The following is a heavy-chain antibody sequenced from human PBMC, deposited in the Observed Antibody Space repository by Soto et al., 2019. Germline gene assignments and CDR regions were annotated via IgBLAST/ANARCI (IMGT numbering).Heavy chain of an antibody. V-gene: IGHV4-34*01. D-gene: IGHD3-3*01. Sequence: SETLSLTCAVYGGSFSGYYWSWIRQPPGKGLEWIGEINHSGSTNYNPSLKSRVTISVDTSKNQFSLKLSSVTAADTAVYYCAREDFWSGYYRGGFDYWGQGTLVTVSS. CDR3: AREDFWSGYYRGGFDY. CDR1: GGSFSGYY. CDR2: INHSGST. J-gene: IGHJ4*02.